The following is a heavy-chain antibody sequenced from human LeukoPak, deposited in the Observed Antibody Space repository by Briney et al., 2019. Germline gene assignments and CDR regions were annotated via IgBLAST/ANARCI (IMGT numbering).Heavy chain of an antibody. D-gene: IGHD2-2*02. CDR1: GFTFSSYA. Sequence: PGGSLRLSCAASGFTFSSYAMSWVRQAPGKGLEWVSAISGSGGSTHYADSVKGRFTISRDNSKNTLYLQMNSLRAEDTAVYYCAKGPFVVVPAAIVWGAFDIWGQGTMVTVSS. CDR2: ISGSGGST. J-gene: IGHJ3*02. CDR3: AKGPFVVVPAAIVWGAFDI. V-gene: IGHV3-23*01.